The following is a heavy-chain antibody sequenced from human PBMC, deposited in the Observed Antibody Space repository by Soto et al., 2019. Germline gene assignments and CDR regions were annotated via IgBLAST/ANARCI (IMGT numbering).Heavy chain of an antibody. CDR1: GFSLSTSGMC. D-gene: IGHD6-6*01. CDR2: IDWDDDK. CDR3: ARITRADSSSAFDY. J-gene: IGHJ4*02. V-gene: IGHV2-70*01. Sequence: SGPTLVNPTHTLTLTCTFSGFSLSTSGMCVSWIRQPPGKALEWLALIDWDDDKYYSTSLKTRLTISKDTSKNQVVLTMTNMDPIEKATYYCARITRADSSSAFDYWGQGNLVTVSS.